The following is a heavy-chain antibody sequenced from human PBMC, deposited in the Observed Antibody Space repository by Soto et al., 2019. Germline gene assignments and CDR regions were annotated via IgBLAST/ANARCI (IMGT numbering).Heavy chain of an antibody. Sequence: SETLCLTCTVSGVSISSYYWSWIRQPPGKGLEWIGYIYYSGSTNYNPSLKSRVTISVDTSKNQFSLKLSSVTAADTAVYYCARHETPHGDYDYWGQGTLVTVSS. CDR1: GVSISSYY. CDR2: IYYSGST. D-gene: IGHD4-17*01. CDR3: ARHETPHGDYDY. J-gene: IGHJ4*02. V-gene: IGHV4-59*08.